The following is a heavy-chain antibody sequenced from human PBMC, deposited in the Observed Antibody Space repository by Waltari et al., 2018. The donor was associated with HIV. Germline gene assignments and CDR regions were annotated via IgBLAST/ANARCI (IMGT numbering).Heavy chain of an antibody. CDR3: TRGAVYSNGPNDAFDV. D-gene: IGHD4-4*01. J-gene: IGHJ3*01. CDR1: GLIFENYW. V-gene: IGHV3-7*03. CDR2: MKGDGSEE. Sequence: LEQSGGQVVQPGGSLRMSCFAYGLIFENYWMSWVRQSPGKGLEWLANMKGDGSEENYADSLKGRFTISRVNDKEALYLQMERMKVDDTAIYFCTRGAVYSNGPNDAFDVWGRGTMITVSS.